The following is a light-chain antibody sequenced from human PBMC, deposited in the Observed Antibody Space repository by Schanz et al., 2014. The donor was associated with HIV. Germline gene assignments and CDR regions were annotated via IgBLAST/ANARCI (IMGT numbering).Light chain of an antibody. V-gene: IGLV2-8*01. J-gene: IGLJ1*01. CDR3: SSYAGSNNYV. CDR2: EVI. CDR1: SSDVGYYNF. Sequence: QSALTQPPSASGSPGQSVTISCTGTSSDVGYYNFVSWYQQHPGNAPKLIIYEVINRPSGVPDRFSGSKSGNTASLTVSGLQADDEADYYCSSYAGSNNYVFGTGTKLTVL.